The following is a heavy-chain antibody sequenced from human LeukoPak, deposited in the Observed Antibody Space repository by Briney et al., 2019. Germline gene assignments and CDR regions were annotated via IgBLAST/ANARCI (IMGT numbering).Heavy chain of an antibody. Sequence: GGSLRLSCAASGFSFSTYAMHWVRQAPGKGLDWVAMIWSDASNQYYADSVKGRFTISRDNSKNTLYLQLNSLRAEDTAVYYCARHLSRTVYSSGWYLDYWGQGTLVTVSS. CDR1: GFSFSTYA. CDR2: IWSDASNQ. D-gene: IGHD6-19*01. CDR3: ARHLSRTVYSSGWYLDY. V-gene: IGHV3-33*01. J-gene: IGHJ4*02.